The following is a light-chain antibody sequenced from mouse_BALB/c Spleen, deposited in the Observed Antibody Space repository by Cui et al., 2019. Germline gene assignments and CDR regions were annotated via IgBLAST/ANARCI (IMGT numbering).Light chain of an antibody. CDR3: QQYSSYPYT. V-gene: IGKV6-23*01. J-gene: IGKJ2*01. CDR1: QDVGTA. CDR2: GAS. Sequence: IVMTQSLNFMSTSVGDRVSITCKASQDVGTAVAWYQQKPGQSPKLLIYGASTRHTGVPDRFTGSGSGTDFTLTISNVQSEDLAEYFCQQYSSYPYTFGGGTKLEIK.